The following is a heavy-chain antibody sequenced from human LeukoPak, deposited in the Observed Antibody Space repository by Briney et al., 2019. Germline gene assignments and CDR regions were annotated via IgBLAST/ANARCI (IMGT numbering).Heavy chain of an antibody. V-gene: IGHV1-69*06. Sequence: ASVKVSCKASGGTFSSYAISWVRQAPGQGLEWMGGIIPMFGTANYAQKFQGRVTITADKSTSTAYMELSSLRSEDTAVYYCARARRPIMITFGGVIDDAFDIWGQGTMVTVSA. CDR1: GGTFSSYA. J-gene: IGHJ3*02. CDR3: ARARRPIMITFGGVIDDAFDI. D-gene: IGHD3-16*02. CDR2: IIPMFGTA.